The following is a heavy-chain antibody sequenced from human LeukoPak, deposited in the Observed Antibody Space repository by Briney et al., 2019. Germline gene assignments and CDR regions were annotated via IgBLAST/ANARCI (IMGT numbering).Heavy chain of an antibody. J-gene: IGHJ4*02. CDR3: AKSDYYDSSGQSNIYFEY. V-gene: IGHV3-53*01. CDR2: IYSSGTT. CDR1: GFTVSSNY. D-gene: IGHD3-22*01. Sequence: PGGSLRLSCVASGFTVSSNYMSWVRQAPGKGLEWVSVIYSSGTTYYADSVKGRFTISRDNFKNTMYLQMNSLRAEDTAVYYCAKSDYYDSSGQSNIYFEYWGQGTLVTVSS.